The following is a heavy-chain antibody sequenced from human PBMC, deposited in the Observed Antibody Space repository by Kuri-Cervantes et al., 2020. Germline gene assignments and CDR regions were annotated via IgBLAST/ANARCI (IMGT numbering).Heavy chain of an antibody. CDR3: ARDQRGRYCSGGSCYYYYYGMDV. D-gene: IGHD2-15*01. V-gene: IGHV3-66*01. CDR1: GFTVSSNY. CDR2: IYSGGST. Sequence: GESLKISCAASGFTVSSNYMSWVRQAPGKGLEWVSVIYSGGSTYYADSVKGRFTISRDKSKNTLYLQMNSLRAEDTAVYYCARDQRGRYCSGGSCYYYYYGMDVWGQGTTVTVSS. J-gene: IGHJ6*02.